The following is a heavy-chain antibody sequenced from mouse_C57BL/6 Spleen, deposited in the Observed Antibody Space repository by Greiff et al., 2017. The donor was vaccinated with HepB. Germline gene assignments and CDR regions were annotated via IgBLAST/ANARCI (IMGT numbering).Heavy chain of an antibody. CDR2: IDPSDSYT. D-gene: IGHD1-1*01. J-gene: IGHJ2*01. V-gene: IGHV1-69*01. CDR1: GYTFTSYW. Sequence: QVQLQQPGAELVMPGASVKLSCKASGYTFTSYWMHWVKQRPGQGLEWIGEIDPSDSYTNYNQKFKGKSTLTVDKSSSTAYMQLSSLTSEDSAVYYCARGDYYGRLDYWGQGTTLTVSS. CDR3: ARGDYYGRLDY.